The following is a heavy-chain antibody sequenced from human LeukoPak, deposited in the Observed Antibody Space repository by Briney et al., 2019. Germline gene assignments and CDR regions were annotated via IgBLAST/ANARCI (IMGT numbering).Heavy chain of an antibody. J-gene: IGHJ3*02. V-gene: IGHV4-34*01. Sequence: SETLSLTCAVYGAYLSDYYWSWIRQPPGKGLEWIWEINHSGSTNYNPSLKSRVTISVDTSKNQFSLKLSSVTAADTAVYYCARTPAGYTYGKGAFDIWGQGTMVTVSS. CDR2: INHSGST. D-gene: IGHD5-18*01. CDR3: ARTPAGYTYGKGAFDI. CDR1: GAYLSDYY.